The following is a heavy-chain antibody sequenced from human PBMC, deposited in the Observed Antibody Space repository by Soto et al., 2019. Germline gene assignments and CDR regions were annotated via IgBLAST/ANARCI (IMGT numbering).Heavy chain of an antibody. D-gene: IGHD3-10*01. CDR1: GGTFSSYA. CDR3: ARDWSGGIFDY. V-gene: IGHV1-69*13. CDR2: IIPIFGTA. J-gene: IGHJ4*02. Sequence: ASVKVSWKASGGTFSSYAISWVRQAPGQGLEWMGGIIPIFGTANYAQKFQGRVTITADESTSTAYMELSSLRSEDTAAYYCARDWSGGIFDYWGQGALVTVSS.